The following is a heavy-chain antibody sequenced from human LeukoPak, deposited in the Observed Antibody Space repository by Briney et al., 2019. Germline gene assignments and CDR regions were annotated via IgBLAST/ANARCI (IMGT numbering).Heavy chain of an antibody. CDR2: INHSGST. J-gene: IGHJ3*02. V-gene: IGHV4-34*01. D-gene: IGHD6-13*01. CDR1: GGSFSGYY. CDR3: ARGGLLRYSSSWYRGAFDI. Sequence: SETLSLTCAVYGGSFSGYYWSWIRQPPGKGLEWIGEINHSGSTNYNPSLKSRVTISVDTSKNQSSLKLSSVTAADTAVYYCARGGLLRYSSSWYRGAFDIWGQGTMVTVSS.